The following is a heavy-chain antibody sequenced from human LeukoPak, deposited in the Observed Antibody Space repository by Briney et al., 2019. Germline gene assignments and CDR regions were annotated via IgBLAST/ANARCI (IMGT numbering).Heavy chain of an antibody. V-gene: IGHV4-59*08. CDR2: IYYSGST. D-gene: IGHD5-18*01. CDR1: GGSMSSYY. CDR3: ARSSYGYNWFDP. Sequence: SETLSLTCTVSGGSMSSYYWSWIRQLPGKGLEWIGYIYYSGSTNYNPSLKSRVTISVGTSKNQFSLYLSSVTAADTAVYYCARSSYGYNWFDPWGQGTLVTVSS. J-gene: IGHJ5*02.